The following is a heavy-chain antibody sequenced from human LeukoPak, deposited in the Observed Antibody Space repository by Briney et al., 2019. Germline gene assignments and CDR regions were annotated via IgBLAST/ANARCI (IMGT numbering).Heavy chain of an antibody. CDR1: GGSISSYY. Sequence: SETLSLTCTASGGSISSYYWSWIRQPRGKGLEWIGYIYYSGSTNYNPSLKSRVTISVDTSKNQFSLKLSSVTAADAAVYYCARVAWGMVDYWGQGTLVTVSS. CDR3: ARVAWGMVDY. J-gene: IGHJ4*02. CDR2: IYYSGST. D-gene: IGHD2-8*01. V-gene: IGHV4-59*01.